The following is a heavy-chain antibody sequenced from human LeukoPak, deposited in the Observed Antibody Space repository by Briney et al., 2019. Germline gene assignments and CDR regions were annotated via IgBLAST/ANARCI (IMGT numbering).Heavy chain of an antibody. D-gene: IGHD2-15*01. J-gene: IGHJ6*04. Sequence: SETLSLTCAVYGGSFSGSYWSWIRQPPGKGLEWIGEINHSGGTNNNPSLKSRVTISVDTSKNQFSLKLSFVTAADTAVYYCARGDIVVIMDVWGKGTTVTVSS. CDR2: INHSGGT. V-gene: IGHV4-34*01. CDR3: ARGDIVVIMDV. CDR1: GGSFSGSY.